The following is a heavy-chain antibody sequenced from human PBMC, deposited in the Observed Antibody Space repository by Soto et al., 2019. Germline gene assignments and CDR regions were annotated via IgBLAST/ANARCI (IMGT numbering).Heavy chain of an antibody. CDR3: AREWRSAAAGRYNWFDP. CDR1: GGSISSGGYY. CDR2: IYYSGST. V-gene: IGHV4-31*03. J-gene: IGHJ5*02. D-gene: IGHD6-13*01. Sequence: SETLSLTCTVSGGSISSGGYYWSWIRQHPGKGLEWIGYIYYSGSTYYNPSLKSRVTISVDTSKNQFSLKLSSVTAADTAVYYCAREWRSAAAGRYNWFDPWGQGTLVTVSS.